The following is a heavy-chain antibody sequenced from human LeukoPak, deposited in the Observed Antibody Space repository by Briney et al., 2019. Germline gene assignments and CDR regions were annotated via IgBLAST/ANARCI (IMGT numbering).Heavy chain of an antibody. CDR1: GYTFTGYY. V-gene: IGHV1-2*04. CDR3: TNLGSYYFDY. J-gene: IGHJ4*02. Sequence: ASVKVSCKASGYTFTGYYMHWVRQAPGQGLEWMGWINPNSGGTNYAQKFQGWVIMTRDTSISTAYMELSRLRSDDTAVYYCTNLGSYYFDYWGQGTLVTVSS. D-gene: IGHD1-26*01. CDR2: INPNSGGT.